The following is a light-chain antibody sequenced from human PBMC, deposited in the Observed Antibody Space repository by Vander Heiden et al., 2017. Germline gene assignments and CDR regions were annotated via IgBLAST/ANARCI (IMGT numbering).Light chain of an antibody. J-gene: IGKJ5*01. CDR1: QDISNY. CDR2: DAS. V-gene: IGKV1-33*01. Sequence: DIQMTQSPSSLSASVGDRVTITCQASQDISNYFTWYQRKPGQAPKLLINDASNVETGVPSRFSGSGSGRDFTFTISSLQPEDIATYYCQQYDKLPITFGQGTRLEIK. CDR3: QQYDKLPIT.